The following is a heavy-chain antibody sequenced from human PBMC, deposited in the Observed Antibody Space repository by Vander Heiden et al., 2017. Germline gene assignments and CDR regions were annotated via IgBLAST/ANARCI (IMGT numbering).Heavy chain of an antibody. D-gene: IGHD3-22*01. CDR2: ISWNSGSI. CDR1: GFTFDDYA. J-gene: IGHJ4*02. CDR3: AKDAYYDSSGYYDY. V-gene: IGHV3-9*01. Sequence: EVQLVESGGGLVQLGRSLRLSCAASGFTFDDYAMHWVRQAPGKGLEWVSGISWNSGSIGYADSVKGRFTISRDNAKNSLYLQMNSLRAEDTALYYCAKDAYYDSSGYYDYWGQGTLVTVSS.